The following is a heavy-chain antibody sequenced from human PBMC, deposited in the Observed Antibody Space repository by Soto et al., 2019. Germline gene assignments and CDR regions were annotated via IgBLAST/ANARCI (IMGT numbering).Heavy chain of an antibody. CDR2: IRGGGNST. V-gene: IGHV3-23*01. Sequence: PGGSLRLSCAASGFTFSSYAMNWVRQAPGKGLEWVSGIRGGGNSTFYADSVKGRFTISRDNSKNTLYLQMNGLRAEDTAVYYCAKHLFMVAAPHNFDDWGQGTLVTVSS. J-gene: IGHJ4*02. CDR3: AKHLFMVAAPHNFDD. CDR1: GFTFSSYA. D-gene: IGHD2-15*01.